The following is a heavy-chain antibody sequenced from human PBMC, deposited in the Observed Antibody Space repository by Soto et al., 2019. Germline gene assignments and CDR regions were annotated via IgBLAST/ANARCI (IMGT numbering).Heavy chain of an antibody. D-gene: IGHD1-26*01. CDR1: GYTFTGYY. CDR3: ARADSVGATHPAGY. V-gene: IGHV1-2*02. CDR2: INPNSGGT. J-gene: IGHJ4*02. Sequence: QVQLVQSGAEVKKPGASVNVSCKASGYTFTGYYMHWVRQAPGQGLEWMGWINPNSGGTNYAQKFQGRVPVTRDTSVSTAYMELSRLSSDDTAVYSCARADSVGATHPAGYWGQGTLVTVSS.